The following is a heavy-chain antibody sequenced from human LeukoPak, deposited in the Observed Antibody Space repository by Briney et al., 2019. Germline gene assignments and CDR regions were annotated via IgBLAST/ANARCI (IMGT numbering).Heavy chain of an antibody. CDR3: ARDQRVTGRPDIDY. V-gene: IGHV3-74*03. CDR1: GFTFRNHW. CDR2: ISSDGSST. Sequence: GGSLRLSCAASGFTFRNHWMHWVRQTPGKGLVWVSRISSDGSSTTYADSVKGRFTISRDNAKNTLYLQMNNLRAEDTTMYYCARDQRVTGRPDIDYWGQGTLVIVSS. J-gene: IGHJ4*02. D-gene: IGHD6-6*01.